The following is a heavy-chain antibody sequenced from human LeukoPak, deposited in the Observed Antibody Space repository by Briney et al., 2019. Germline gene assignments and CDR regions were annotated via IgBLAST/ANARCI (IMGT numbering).Heavy chain of an antibody. V-gene: IGHV1-46*01. CDR1: GYTFTSYY. CDR3: ARGRQLWTFDY. J-gene: IGHJ4*02. D-gene: IGHD5-18*01. CDR2: INPSGGST. Sequence: GASEKVSCKASGYTFTSYYMHWVRQAPGQGLEWMGIINPSGGSTSCAQKFQGRVTMTRDTSTSTVYMELSSLRSEDTAVYYCARGRQLWTFDYWGQGTLVTVSS.